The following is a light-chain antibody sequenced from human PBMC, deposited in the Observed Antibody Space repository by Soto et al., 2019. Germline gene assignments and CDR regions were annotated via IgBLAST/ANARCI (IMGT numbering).Light chain of an antibody. CDR2: EES. V-gene: IGKV1-9*01. J-gene: IGKJ4*01. CDR1: QAVPNN. Sequence: DIQLTQSPSFLSASVGDRVTITCRPSQAVPNNMAWYQQKPGKPPKLLIYEESTLHSGVPSRFSGRESGTQFTLTIDSLQPEDVGTYYCQQVKTYPRTFGGGTKVDIK. CDR3: QQVKTYPRT.